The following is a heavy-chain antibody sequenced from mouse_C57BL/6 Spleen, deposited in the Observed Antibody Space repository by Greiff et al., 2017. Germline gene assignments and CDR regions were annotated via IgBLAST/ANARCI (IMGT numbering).Heavy chain of an antibody. J-gene: IGHJ4*01. V-gene: IGHV1-82*01. D-gene: IGHD2-4*01. CDR1: GYAFSSSW. CDR3: AKRDYDGEGYAMDY. CDR2: IYPGDGDT. Sequence: VQLQQSGPELVKPGASVKISCKASGYAFSSSWMNWVKQRPGKGLEWIGRIYPGDGDTNYNGKFKGKATLTADKSSSTAYMQLSSLTSEDSAVYFCAKRDYDGEGYAMDYWGQGTSVTVSS.